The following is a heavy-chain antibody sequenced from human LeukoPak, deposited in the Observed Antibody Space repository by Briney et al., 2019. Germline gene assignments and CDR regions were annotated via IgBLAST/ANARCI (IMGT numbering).Heavy chain of an antibody. CDR1: GYTFTSYG. CDR3: ARGGRLLWFGEFDY. J-gene: IGHJ4*02. V-gene: IGHV1-3*01. Sequence: ASVKVSCKASGYTFTSYGISWVRQAPGQRPEWMGWINAGNGDTKYSQNFQGRVTITGDASATTAYMELSSLRSEDTAVYFCARGGRLLWFGEFDYWGQGTLVTVSS. CDR2: INAGNGDT. D-gene: IGHD3-10*01.